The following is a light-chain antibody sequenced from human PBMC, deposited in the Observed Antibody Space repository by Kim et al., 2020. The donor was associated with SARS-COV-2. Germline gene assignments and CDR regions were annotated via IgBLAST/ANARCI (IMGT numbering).Light chain of an antibody. J-gene: IGLJ1*01. CDR2: GKN. CDR3: NSRDSSGNHYV. Sequence: ALGQTVRITCQGDSLRRYYASLYQQKPGQAPVLVIYGKNNRPSGIPDRFSGSSSGNTASLTITGAQAEDEADYYCNSRDSSGNHYVFGTGTKVTVL. CDR1: SLRRYY. V-gene: IGLV3-19*01.